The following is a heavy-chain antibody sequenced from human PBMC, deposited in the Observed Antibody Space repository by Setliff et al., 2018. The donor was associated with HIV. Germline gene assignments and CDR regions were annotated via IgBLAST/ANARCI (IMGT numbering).Heavy chain of an antibody. J-gene: IGHJ4*02. Sequence: HPGGSLRLSCATSGFTFSSYGMHWVRQAPGKGLEWVAFIRYDDTYKFYADSLKGRFTISRDNSKNTLFLQVNSLRVEDTAVYYCAKKLYRSPWSPLDYWGQGTQVTVSS. CDR1: GFTFSSYG. CDR3: AKKLYRSPWSPLDY. CDR2: IRYDDTYK. D-gene: IGHD6-19*01. V-gene: IGHV3-30*02.